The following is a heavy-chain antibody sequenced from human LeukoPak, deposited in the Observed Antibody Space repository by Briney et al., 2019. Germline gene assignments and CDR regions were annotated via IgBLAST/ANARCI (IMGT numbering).Heavy chain of an antibody. Sequence: ASVKVSCKASGYTFTSYGISWVRQAPGQGLEWMGWINPNSGGTNYAQKFQGRVTMTRDTSISTAYMELSRLRSDDTAVYYCVTLLSNAAFDYWGQGTLVTVSS. CDR2: INPNSGGT. J-gene: IGHJ4*02. CDR1: GYTFTSYG. V-gene: IGHV1-2*02. D-gene: IGHD6-25*01. CDR3: VTLLSNAAFDY.